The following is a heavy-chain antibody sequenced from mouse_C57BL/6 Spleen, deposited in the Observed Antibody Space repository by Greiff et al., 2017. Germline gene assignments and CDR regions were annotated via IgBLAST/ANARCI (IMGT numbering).Heavy chain of an antibody. CDR1: EYEFPSHD. J-gene: IGHJ3*01. D-gene: IGHD2-5*01. CDR3: ASYYSNYGFAY. Sequence: EVKLQESGGGLVQPGESLKLSCESNEYEFPSHDMSWVRKTPEKRLELVAAINSDGGSTYYPDTMERRFIISRDNTKKTLYLQMSSLRSEDTALYYCASYYSNYGFAYWGQGTLVTVSA. V-gene: IGHV5-2*01. CDR2: INSDGGST.